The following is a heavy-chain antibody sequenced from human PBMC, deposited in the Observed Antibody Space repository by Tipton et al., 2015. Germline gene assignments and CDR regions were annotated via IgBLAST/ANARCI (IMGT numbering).Heavy chain of an antibody. D-gene: IGHD3-22*01. CDR1: GFTFDDYA. Sequence: SLRLSCAASGFTFDDYAMHWVRQAPGKGLEWVSGLSWNSGSIDYANSVKGRFTISRDNAKNSLYLQMNSLRAEDTALYYCVKDGYYYDSGGYSPLDYWGQGTLVTVSS. CDR3: VKDGYYYDSGGYSPLDY. J-gene: IGHJ4*02. CDR2: LSWNSGSI. V-gene: IGHV3-9*01.